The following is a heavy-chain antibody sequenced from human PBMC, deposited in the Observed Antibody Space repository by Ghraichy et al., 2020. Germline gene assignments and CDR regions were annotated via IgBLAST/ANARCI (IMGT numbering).Heavy chain of an antibody. CDR1: GFKFNSYA. Sequence: GGSLRLSCAASGFKFNSYAMNWVRQAPGKGLEWVAYNSASSTYIDYADSVKGRFTVSRDNARNSLYLQMNSLRPEDTAIYYCVSDPSLGSSWVYYVDYWGQGTRVIVSS. V-gene: IGHV3-21*05. D-gene: IGHD3-10*01. CDR3: VSDPSLGSSWVYYVDY. CDR2: NSASSTYI. J-gene: IGHJ4*02.